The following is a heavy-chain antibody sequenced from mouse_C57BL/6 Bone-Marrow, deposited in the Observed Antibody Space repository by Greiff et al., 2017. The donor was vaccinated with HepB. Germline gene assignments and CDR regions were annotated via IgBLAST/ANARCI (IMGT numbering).Heavy chain of an antibody. CDR3: ARHASSTVVATKYAMDY. V-gene: IGHV5-6*01. CDR1: GFTFSSYG. J-gene: IGHJ4*01. Sequence: EVKLVESGGDLVKPGGSLKLSCAASGFTFSSYGMSWVRQTPDKRLEWVATISSGGSYTYYPDSVKGRFTISRDNAKNTLYLQMSSLKSEDTAMYYCARHASSTVVATKYAMDYWGQGTSDTVSS. CDR2: ISSGGSYT. D-gene: IGHD1-1*01.